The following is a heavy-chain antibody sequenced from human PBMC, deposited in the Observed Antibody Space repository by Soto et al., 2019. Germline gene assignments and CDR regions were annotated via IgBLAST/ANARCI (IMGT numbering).Heavy chain of an antibody. Sequence: PSETLSLTCTVSGASIGNGAYFWSWIRQHPGKGLEWIGSIHNSANTSSKPSLESRVTISVDTSKSQFSLKLSSVTAADTAVYYCAKGGFTIVGVVRLTYYAMDVWGQGTTVTVSS. CDR1: GASIGNGAYF. CDR2: IHNSANT. CDR3: AKGGFTIVGVVRLTYYAMDV. V-gene: IGHV4-31*03. J-gene: IGHJ6*02. D-gene: IGHD3-3*01.